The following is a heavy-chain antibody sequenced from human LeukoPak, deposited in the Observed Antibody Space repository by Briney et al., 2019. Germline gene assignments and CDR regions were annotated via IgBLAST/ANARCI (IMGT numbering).Heavy chain of an antibody. CDR2: IYHSGST. Sequence: SETLSLTCAVSGYSISSGYYWGWIRQPPGKGLEWIGSIYHSGSTYYNPSLKSRVTISVDTSKNQFSPKLSSVTAADTAVYYCAIAVAGTIDYWGQGTLVTVSS. J-gene: IGHJ4*02. CDR3: AIAVAGTIDY. D-gene: IGHD6-19*01. CDR1: GYSISSGYY. V-gene: IGHV4-38-2*01.